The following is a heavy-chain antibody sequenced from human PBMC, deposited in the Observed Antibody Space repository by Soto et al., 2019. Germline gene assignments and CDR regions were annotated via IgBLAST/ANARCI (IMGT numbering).Heavy chain of an antibody. CDR2: INHSGST. D-gene: IGHD3-3*01. CDR3: ARDARFLEWSTPNRWFDP. Sequence: SETLSLTCAVYGGSFSGYYWSWIRQPPGKGLEWIGEINHSGSTNYNPSLKSRVTISVDTSKNQFSLKLSSVTAADTAVYYCARDARFLEWSTPNRWFDPWGQGTLVTVSS. CDR1: GGSFSGYY. J-gene: IGHJ5*02. V-gene: IGHV4-34*01.